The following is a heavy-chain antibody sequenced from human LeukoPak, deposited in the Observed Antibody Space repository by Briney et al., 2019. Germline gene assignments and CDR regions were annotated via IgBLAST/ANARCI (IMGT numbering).Heavy chain of an antibody. CDR3: ARGPLRSGYYRPNWFDP. J-gene: IGHJ5*02. CDR1: GYTFTSYD. CDR2: MNPNSGNT. Sequence: ASVKVSCKASGYTFTSYDINWVRQATGQGLEWMGWMNPNSGNTGYAQKFQGRVTMTRNTSISTAYMELSSLRSEDTAVYYCARGPLRSGYYRPNWFDPWGQGTLVTVSS. D-gene: IGHD3-3*01. V-gene: IGHV1-8*01.